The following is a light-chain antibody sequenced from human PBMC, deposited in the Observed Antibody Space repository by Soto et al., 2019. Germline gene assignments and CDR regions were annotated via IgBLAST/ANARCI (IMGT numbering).Light chain of an antibody. Sequence: DIVLTQSPGTLSLYPGERATLSCRASRSVSSSYLAWAPQKPARAPRRLIYGASRWATGIPDRFSVSGSGTDFTLTISRLEPEDFAVYDCQRYGSSSYTFGQGTKLEIK. CDR1: RSVSSSY. CDR3: QRYGSSSYT. CDR2: GAS. V-gene: IGKV3-20*01. J-gene: IGKJ2*01.